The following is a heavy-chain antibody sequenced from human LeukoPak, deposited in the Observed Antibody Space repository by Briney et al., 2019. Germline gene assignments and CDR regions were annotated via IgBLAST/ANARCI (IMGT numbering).Heavy chain of an antibody. Sequence: GGSLRLSCAASGFTFNIYWMSWVRQAPGKGLEWVANIKEDGSEKYYVDSVKGRFTISRDNAKNSLYLQMNSLRAEDTAVYYCARASSWSTPSRFDPWGQGTLVTVSS. CDR1: GFTFNIYW. J-gene: IGHJ5*02. CDR3: ARASSWSTPSRFDP. D-gene: IGHD6-13*01. V-gene: IGHV3-7*01. CDR2: IKEDGSEK.